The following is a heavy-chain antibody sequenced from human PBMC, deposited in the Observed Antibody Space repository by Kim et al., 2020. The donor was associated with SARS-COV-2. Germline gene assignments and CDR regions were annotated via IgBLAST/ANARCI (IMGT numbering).Heavy chain of an antibody. Sequence: DSVKGRFTISRDNAKNSLYLQMNGLRAEDTAVYYCASRVVVPAVHDAFDIWGQGTMVTVSS. CDR3: ASRVVVPAVHDAFDI. J-gene: IGHJ3*02. V-gene: IGHV3-21*01. D-gene: IGHD2-2*01.